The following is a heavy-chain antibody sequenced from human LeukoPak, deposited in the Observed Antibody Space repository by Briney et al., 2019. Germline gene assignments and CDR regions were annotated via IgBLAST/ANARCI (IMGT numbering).Heavy chain of an antibody. D-gene: IGHD5-24*01. J-gene: IGHJ1*01. Sequence: SVRVSCKASGGTFSSYAISWVRQAPGQGLEWMGGIIPIFGTANYAQKFQGRVTITADESTSTAYMELSSLRSEDTAVYYCARGRGGGEMATTLGPFQHWGQGTLVTVSS. CDR1: GGTFSSYA. CDR3: ARGRGGGEMATTLGPFQH. CDR2: IIPIFGTA. V-gene: IGHV1-69*13.